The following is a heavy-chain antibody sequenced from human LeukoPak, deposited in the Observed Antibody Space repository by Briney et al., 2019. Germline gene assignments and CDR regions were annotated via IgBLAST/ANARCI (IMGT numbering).Heavy chain of an antibody. J-gene: IGHJ6*03. Sequence: ASVKVSCKASGYTFTGYYMHWVRQAPGQGLEWMGWINPNSGGTNYAQKFQGRVTMTRDTSISTAYMELSRLRSDDTAVYYCARANWNYVRGQPDYYHYYMDVWGKGTTVTVSS. CDR3: ARANWNYVRGQPDYYHYYMDV. V-gene: IGHV1-2*02. D-gene: IGHD1-7*01. CDR1: GYTFTGYY. CDR2: INPNSGGT.